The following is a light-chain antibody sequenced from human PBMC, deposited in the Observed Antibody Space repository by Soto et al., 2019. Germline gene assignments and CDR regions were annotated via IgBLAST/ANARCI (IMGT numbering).Light chain of an antibody. CDR2: EVS. Sequence: QSALTQPASVSGSPGPSITISCTGTSSDVVAYDYVSWYKQHPGKAPKFMLYEVSNRPSGLSNRFSGSKSGNTASLTISWLHAEDEADYYCSSYRTSNTWVFGGGTKLTVL. J-gene: IGLJ3*02. V-gene: IGLV2-14*01. CDR3: SSYRTSNTWV. CDR1: SSDVVAYDY.